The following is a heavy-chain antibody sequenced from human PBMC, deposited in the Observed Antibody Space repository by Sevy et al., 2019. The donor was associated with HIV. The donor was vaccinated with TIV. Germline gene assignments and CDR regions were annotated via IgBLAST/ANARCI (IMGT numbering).Heavy chain of an antibody. CDR2: ISGSASST. D-gene: IGHD2-21*01. V-gene: IGHV3-23*01. CDR3: AKDHIAVVGDAFDI. J-gene: IGHJ3*02. Sequence: GGSLRLSCAASGFPFSSYAMNWVRQAPGKGLEWVSAISGSASSTYYANSVKGRFTVSRDNSKNTLYLQMNSLRAEDTALDYCAKDHIAVVGDAFDIWGQGTKVTVSS. CDR1: GFPFSSYA.